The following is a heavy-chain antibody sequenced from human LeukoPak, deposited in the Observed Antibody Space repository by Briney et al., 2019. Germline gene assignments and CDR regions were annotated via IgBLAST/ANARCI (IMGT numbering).Heavy chain of an antibody. V-gene: IGHV4-59*01. D-gene: IGHD4-17*01. CDR1: GGSISSYY. CDR2: IYYSGST. Sequence: SETLSLTCTVSGGSISSYYWSWIRQPPGKGLEWIGYIYYSGSTNYNPSLKSRVTISVDTSKNQFSLKLSSVTAADTAVYYCARSARFSYGDRSDAFDTWGQGTMVTVSS. J-gene: IGHJ3*02. CDR3: ARSARFSYGDRSDAFDT.